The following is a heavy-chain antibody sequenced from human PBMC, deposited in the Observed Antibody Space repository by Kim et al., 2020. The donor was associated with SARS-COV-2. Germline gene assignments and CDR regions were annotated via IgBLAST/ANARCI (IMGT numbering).Heavy chain of an antibody. CDR2: IIPIFGTA. CDR1: GGTFSSYA. Sequence: SVKVSCKASGGTFSSYAISWVRQAPGQGLEWMGGIIPIFGTANYAQKFQGRVTITADESTSTAYMELSSLRSEDTAVYYCAREPGYSSGWYNYWGQGTLVTVSS. V-gene: IGHV1-69*13. J-gene: IGHJ4*02. D-gene: IGHD6-19*01. CDR3: AREPGYSSGWYNY.